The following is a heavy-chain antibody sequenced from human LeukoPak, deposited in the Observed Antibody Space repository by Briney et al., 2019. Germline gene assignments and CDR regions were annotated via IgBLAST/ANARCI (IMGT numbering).Heavy chain of an antibody. CDR2: ISSSGSTI. CDR3: ARDRYYDSSGYYPRYYYYGMDV. Sequence: GSLRLSCAASGFTVSSNYMSWIRQAPGKGLEWVSYISSSGSTIYYADSVKGRFTIPRDNAKNSLYLQMNSLRAEDTAVYYCARDRYYDSSGYYPRYYYYGMDVWGQGTTVTVSS. CDR1: GFTVSSNY. D-gene: IGHD3-22*01. J-gene: IGHJ6*02. V-gene: IGHV3-11*01.